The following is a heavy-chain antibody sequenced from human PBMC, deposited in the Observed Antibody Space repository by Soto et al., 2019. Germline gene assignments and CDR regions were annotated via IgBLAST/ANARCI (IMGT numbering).Heavy chain of an antibody. D-gene: IGHD6-13*01. J-gene: IGHJ4*02. CDR2: IYHSGST. V-gene: IGHV4-4*02. CDR3: ARDMGAAAGREYYFDY. Sequence: VQLQESGPGLVKPSGTLSLTCAVSVGSISSSNWWTWVRQPPGKGLEWIGEIYHSGSTNYNPSLKSRVTISVDKSKNQFSLKLSSVTAADTAVYYSARDMGAAAGREYYFDYWGQGTLVTVSS. CDR1: VGSISSSNW.